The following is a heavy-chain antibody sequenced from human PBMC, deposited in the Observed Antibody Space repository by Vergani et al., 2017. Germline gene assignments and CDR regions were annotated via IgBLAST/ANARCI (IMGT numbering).Heavy chain of an antibody. CDR1: GGSISSYY. J-gene: IGHJ6*02. V-gene: IGHV4-59*01. D-gene: IGHD3-3*01. CDR3: AIVHSPEFWSGYYGANYYYYGMDV. CDR2: IYYSGST. Sequence: QVQLQESGPGLVKPSETLSLTCTVSGGSISSYYWSWIRQPPGKGLEWIGYIYYSGSTNYNPSLKSRFTISVDTSKNQFSLKLSSVTAADTAVYYCAIVHSPEFWSGYYGANYYYYGMDVWGQGTTVTVSS.